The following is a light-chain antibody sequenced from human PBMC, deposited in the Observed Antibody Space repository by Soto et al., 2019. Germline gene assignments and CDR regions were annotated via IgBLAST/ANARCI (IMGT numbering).Light chain of an antibody. V-gene: IGLV2-8*01. CDR2: DVS. Sequence: QSALTQPPSASGSPGQSVAISCTGTSSDVGGYNYVSWYQQHPGKAPKLMIYDVSKRPSGVPDRFSGSKSGNTASLTISGLQAEDEADYYCCSYAGRSYVFGTGTKLTVL. J-gene: IGLJ1*01. CDR1: SSDVGGYNY. CDR3: CSYAGRSYV.